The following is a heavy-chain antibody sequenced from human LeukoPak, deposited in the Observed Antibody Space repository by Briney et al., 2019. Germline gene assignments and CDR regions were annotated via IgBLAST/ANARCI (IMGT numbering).Heavy chain of an antibody. CDR2: ISSGGSST. J-gene: IGHJ4*02. CDR3: TREGLTTYYEDY. CDR1: GFTFSSHW. Sequence: GGSLRLSCAASGFTFSSHWMHWARQSPGKGQVWVSRISSGGSSTTYADSVKGRFTITRDNAKNTLYLQMNSLRAEDTAVYYCTREGLTTYYEDYWGQGTLVTVSS. V-gene: IGHV3-74*03. D-gene: IGHD3-16*01.